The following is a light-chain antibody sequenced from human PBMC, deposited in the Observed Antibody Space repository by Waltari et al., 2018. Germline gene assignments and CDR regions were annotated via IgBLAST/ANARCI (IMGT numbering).Light chain of an antibody. CDR3: SSFTTASTLV. CDR1: SSDIGAYTY. V-gene: IGLV2-14*01. J-gene: IGLJ3*02. CDR2: EVN. Sequence: HSALTQPASVSGSPGQSITISCTGTSSDIGAYTYVPWYQQYSDTVPKLIIYEVNNRPSGVPDRFSGSKSGNTASLTISRLQAEDEADYYCSSFTTASTLVFGGGTKLTVL.